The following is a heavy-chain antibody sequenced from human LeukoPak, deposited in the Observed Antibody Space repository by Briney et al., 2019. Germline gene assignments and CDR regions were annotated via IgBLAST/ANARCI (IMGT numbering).Heavy chain of an antibody. CDR3: ARVSWDGDYIFDY. Sequence: SGGSLRLSCAASGFTFSSYWMSWVRQAPGKGLEWVANIKQDGSEKYYVDSVKGRFTISRDNAKNSLYLQMNSLRAEDTAVYYCARVSWDGDYIFDYWGQGTLVTVSS. CDR1: GFTFSSYW. V-gene: IGHV3-7*01. D-gene: IGHD4-17*01. J-gene: IGHJ4*02. CDR2: IKQDGSEK.